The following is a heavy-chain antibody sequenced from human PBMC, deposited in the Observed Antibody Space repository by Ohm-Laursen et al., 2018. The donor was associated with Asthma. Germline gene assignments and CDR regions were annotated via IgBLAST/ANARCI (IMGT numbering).Heavy chain of an antibody. CDR3: ARDHYYSSGTYFDY. CDR1: GFTFSSYG. J-gene: IGHJ4*02. V-gene: IGHV3-30*03. Sequence: SLRLSCAAPGFTFSSYGMHWVRQAPGKGLEWVAVISYDGSNKYYADSVKGRFTISRDNSKNTLYLQMNSLRAEDTAVYYCARDHYYSSGTYFDYWGQGTLVTVSS. D-gene: IGHD3-10*01. CDR2: ISYDGSNK.